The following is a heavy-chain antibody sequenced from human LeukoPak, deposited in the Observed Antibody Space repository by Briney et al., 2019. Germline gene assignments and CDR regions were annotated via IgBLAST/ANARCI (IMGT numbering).Heavy chain of an antibody. CDR3: AKDLTLLDY. J-gene: IGHJ4*02. V-gene: IGHV3-23*01. D-gene: IGHD3-9*01. Sequence: GESLRLSCAASGFTFSSYAMSWVRQAPGKGLEWVSAISGGAGSTYYADSVKDRFTISRDNSKNTLYLQMNSLRAEDTAVYFCAKDLTLLDYWGQGTLVTVSS. CDR1: GFTFSSYA. CDR2: ISGGAGST.